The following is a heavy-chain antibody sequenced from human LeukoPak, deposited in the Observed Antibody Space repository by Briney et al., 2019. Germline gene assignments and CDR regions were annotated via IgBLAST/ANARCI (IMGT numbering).Heavy chain of an antibody. CDR1: GFTFTAYN. J-gene: IGHJ3*02. CDR3: ARGGDYHDISGYSDDAFDI. D-gene: IGHD3-22*01. Sequence: ASVKVSCKASGFTFTAYNIHWVRQAPGQGLEWMGWINPKSGGTNYAQKFQARVTMTRDTSISKVYMELSRLRSDDTAVYYCARGGDYHDISGYSDDAFDIWGQGTMVTVSS. V-gene: IGHV1-2*02. CDR2: INPKSGGT.